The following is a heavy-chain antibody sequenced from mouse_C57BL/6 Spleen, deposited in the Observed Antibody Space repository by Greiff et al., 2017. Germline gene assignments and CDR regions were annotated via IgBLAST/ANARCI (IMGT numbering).Heavy chain of an antibody. D-gene: IGHD2-5*01. Sequence: EVKLVESGGGLVKPGGSLKLSCAASGFTFSDYGMHWVRQAPENGLEWVAYISSGSSTIYYADTVKGRFTISRDNAKNTLFLQMTSLRSEDTAMYYCARGPYYSNGNAMDYWGQGTSVTVSS. CDR1: GFTFSDYG. CDR3: ARGPYYSNGNAMDY. V-gene: IGHV5-17*01. J-gene: IGHJ4*01. CDR2: ISSGSSTI.